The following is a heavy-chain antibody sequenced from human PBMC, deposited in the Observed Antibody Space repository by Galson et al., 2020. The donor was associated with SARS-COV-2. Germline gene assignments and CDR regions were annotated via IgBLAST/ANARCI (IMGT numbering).Heavy chain of an antibody. D-gene: IGHD2-21*02. CDR1: GFTFSRHG. J-gene: IGHJ6*02. CDR3: AKDLFDSGDNLVFRGMDV. Sequence: GGSLRLSCGASGFTFSRHGMHWVRQETGKGLEWVAVISYGGGYKYYADSVKGRFTISKDNSKNTVYLQLNDLRVEDTALYYCAKDLFDSGDNLVFRGMDVWGQGTTVTVSS. V-gene: IGHV3-30*18. CDR2: ISYGGGYK.